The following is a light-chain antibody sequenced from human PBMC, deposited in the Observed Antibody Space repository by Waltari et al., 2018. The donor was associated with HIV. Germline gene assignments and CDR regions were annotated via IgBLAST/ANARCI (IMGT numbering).Light chain of an antibody. V-gene: IGLV4-69*01. CDR1: SGHSSNA. Sequence: QPVVTQSPSASASLGASVTLTCTLHSGHSSNAISWHQQQPGKGPRYLMKVNSDGSHMKGEGVPDRFSGSSSGAERYLFVSSLQSEDEADYYCKTWGTGIEVFGGGTKLTVL. J-gene: IGLJ3*02. CDR2: VNSDGSH. CDR3: KTWGTGIEV.